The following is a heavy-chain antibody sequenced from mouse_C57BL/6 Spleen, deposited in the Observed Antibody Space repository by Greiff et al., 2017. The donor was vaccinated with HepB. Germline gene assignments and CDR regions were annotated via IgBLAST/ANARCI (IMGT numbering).Heavy chain of an antibody. Sequence: VQLQQSGAELVKPGASVKLSCKASGYTFTSYWMHWVKQRPGRGLEWIGRIDPNSGGTKYNEKFKSKATLTVDKPSSTAYMQLSSLTSEDSAVYYCARSLITTVVATYDFDVWGTGTTVTVSS. CDR3: ARSLITTVVATYDFDV. V-gene: IGHV1-72*01. D-gene: IGHD1-1*01. J-gene: IGHJ1*03. CDR1: GYTFTSYW. CDR2: IDPNSGGT.